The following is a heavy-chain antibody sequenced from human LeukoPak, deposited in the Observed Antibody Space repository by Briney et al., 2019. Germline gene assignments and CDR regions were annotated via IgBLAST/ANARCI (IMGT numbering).Heavy chain of an antibody. CDR2: ISYDGSNK. Sequence: GGSLRLSCAASGFTFSSYGMHWVRQAPGKGLEWVAVISYDGSNKYCADSVKGRFTISRDNSKNTLYLQMNSLRAEDTAVYYCAKDQMALFDYWGQGTLVTVSS. CDR1: GFTFSSYG. D-gene: IGHD5-24*01. V-gene: IGHV3-30*18. J-gene: IGHJ4*02. CDR3: AKDQMALFDY.